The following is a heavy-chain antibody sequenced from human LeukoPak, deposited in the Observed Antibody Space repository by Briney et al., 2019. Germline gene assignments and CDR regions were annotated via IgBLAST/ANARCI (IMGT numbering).Heavy chain of an antibody. CDR2: IRQDGGET. J-gene: IGHJ1*01. V-gene: IGHV3-7*01. CDR3: ATYSSLNTREFQY. Sequence: GGSLRLSCAASGFTFSSNWMHWVRQAPGKGREWVANIRQDGGETYYGDSVKGRFIISRDNAKNSLFLQMNRLRAEDTAVYYCATYSSLNTREFQYWGQGTLVTVSS. CDR1: GFTFSSNW. D-gene: IGHD3-22*01.